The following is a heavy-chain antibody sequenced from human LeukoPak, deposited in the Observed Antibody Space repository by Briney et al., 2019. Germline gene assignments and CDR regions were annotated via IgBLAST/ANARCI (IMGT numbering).Heavy chain of an antibody. CDR1: GFTFSSYS. CDR2: ISGGSSSV. D-gene: IGHD5-12*01. Sequence: GGSLRLSCAASGFTFSSYSLTWVRQAPGKGLEWVSHISGGSSSVYYADSVKGRFTISRDNAKNSLYLQMNSLRDEDTAVYYCARKYGGYADYWGQGTLATVSS. CDR3: ARKYGGYADY. J-gene: IGHJ4*02. V-gene: IGHV3-48*02.